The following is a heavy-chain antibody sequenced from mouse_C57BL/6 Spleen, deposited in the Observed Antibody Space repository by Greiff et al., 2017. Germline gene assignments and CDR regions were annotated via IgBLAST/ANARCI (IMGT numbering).Heavy chain of an antibody. J-gene: IGHJ4*01. D-gene: IGHD1-1*01. Sequence: QVHVKQSGPELVKPGASVKISCKASGYAFSSSWMNWVKQRPGKGLEWIGRIYPGDGDTNYNGKFKGKATLTADKSSSTAYMQLSSRTSEDSGVSFCARGGVFTTVVDYAMDYWGQGTSVTVSS. CDR3: ARGGVFTTVVDYAMDY. CDR2: IYPGDGDT. V-gene: IGHV1-82*01. CDR1: GYAFSSSW.